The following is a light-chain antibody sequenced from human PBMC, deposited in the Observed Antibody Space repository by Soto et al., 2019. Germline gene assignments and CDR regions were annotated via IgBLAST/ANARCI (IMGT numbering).Light chain of an antibody. V-gene: IGKV3-15*01. CDR2: GAS. J-gene: IGKJ4*01. CDR3: QQYNDWPSLT. Sequence: EIVMTQSPTTLSVSPGERATLSCRASQSVGSDLAWYQQKPGQAPRLLIYGASTRATGIPARFSGSGSGTEFTLTISSLQSEDFAVYYCQQYNDWPSLTFGGGTKV. CDR1: QSVGSD.